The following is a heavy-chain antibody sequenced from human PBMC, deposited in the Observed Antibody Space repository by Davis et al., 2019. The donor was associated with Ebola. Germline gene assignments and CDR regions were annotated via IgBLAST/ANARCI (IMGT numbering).Heavy chain of an antibody. D-gene: IGHD3-22*01. CDR3: ARLSYDSRPGGDWYFDL. CDR2: IYPGDSDT. J-gene: IGHJ2*01. CDR1: GYSFTSYW. Sequence: GESLKISCKGSGYSFTSYWIGWVRQMPGKGPEWMGIIYPGDSDTRYSPSFQGQVTISADKSISTAYLQWSSLKASDTAMYYCARLSYDSRPGGDWYFDLWGRGTLVTVSS. V-gene: IGHV5-51*01.